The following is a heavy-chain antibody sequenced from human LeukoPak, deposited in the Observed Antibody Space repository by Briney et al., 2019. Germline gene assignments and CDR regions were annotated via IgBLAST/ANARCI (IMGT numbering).Heavy chain of an antibody. J-gene: IGHJ6*02. D-gene: IGHD2-2*02. Sequence: GGSLRLSCAASGFTFSSYWMNWVRQVPGKGLEWVANINQDRSEKSYVDSVKGRFTISRDNAKNSLYLQMNSLRAEDTAVYYCARDHCSSSSCYTYYGMELWGQGTTVTVSS. CDR1: GFTFSSYW. V-gene: IGHV3-7*01. CDR3: ARDHCSSSSCYTYYGMEL. CDR2: INQDRSEK.